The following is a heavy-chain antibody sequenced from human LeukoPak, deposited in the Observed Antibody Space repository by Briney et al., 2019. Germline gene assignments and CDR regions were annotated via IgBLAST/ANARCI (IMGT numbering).Heavy chain of an antibody. D-gene: IGHD3-22*01. CDR3: ARSYFYNSREAFGI. CDR1: GGAIGSGSYL. Sequence: PSETLSLTCTVSGGAIGSGSYLWNWIRQPAGKGLEWIGRLYASGSTNYNPSLKSRVSTSVDASKNQFSPKLSSVTAADTAVYYCARSYFYNSREAFGIWGQGTMVTVSS. CDR2: LYASGST. J-gene: IGHJ3*02. V-gene: IGHV4-61*02.